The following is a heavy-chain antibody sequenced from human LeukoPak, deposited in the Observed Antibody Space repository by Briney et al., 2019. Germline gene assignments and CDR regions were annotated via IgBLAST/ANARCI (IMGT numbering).Heavy chain of an antibody. CDR2: ISWNSGSI. D-gene: IGHD6-19*01. CDR1: GFTFDDYA. Sequence: GRSLRLSCAASGFTFDDYAMHWVRQAPGKGLEWVSGISWNSGSIGYADSVKGRFTISRDNAKNSLYLQMNSLRAEDTALYYCAKVGVVAGDYYYYYMDVWGKGTTVTVSS. V-gene: IGHV3-9*01. J-gene: IGHJ6*03. CDR3: AKVGVVAGDYYYYYMDV.